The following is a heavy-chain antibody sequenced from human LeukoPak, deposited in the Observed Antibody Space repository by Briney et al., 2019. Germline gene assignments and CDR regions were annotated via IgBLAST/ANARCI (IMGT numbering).Heavy chain of an antibody. CDR3: ARGGGANNEGYFDY. J-gene: IGHJ4*02. CDR1: GGSFSGYY. CDR2: INHSGST. Sequence: SETLSLTCAVYGGSFSGYYWSWIRQPPGKGLEWIGEINHSGSTNYNPSLKSRVTISVDTSKNQFSLKLSSVTAADTAVYYCARGGGANNEGYFDYWGQGTLVTVSS. D-gene: IGHD1-26*01. V-gene: IGHV4-34*01.